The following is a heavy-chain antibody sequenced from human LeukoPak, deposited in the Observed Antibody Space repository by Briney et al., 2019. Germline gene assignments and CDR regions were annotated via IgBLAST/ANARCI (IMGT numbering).Heavy chain of an antibody. V-gene: IGHV3-73*01. CDR2: IRSKANSYAT. D-gene: IGHD2-8*01. CDR1: GFTFSGSA. CDR3: TRLVKGYCTNGVCYTDY. Sequence: PGGSLRLSCAASGFTFSGSAMHWVRQASGKGLEWVGHIRSKANSYATAYAASVKGRFTISRDDSKNTAYLQMNSLKTEDTAVYYCTRLVKGYCTNGVCYTDYWGQGTLVTVSS. J-gene: IGHJ4*02.